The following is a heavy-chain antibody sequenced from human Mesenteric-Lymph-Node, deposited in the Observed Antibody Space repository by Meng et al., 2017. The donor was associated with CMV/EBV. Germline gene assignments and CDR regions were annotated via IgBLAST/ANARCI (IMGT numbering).Heavy chain of an antibody. CDR1: GFTFSSYA. J-gene: IGHJ1*01. V-gene: IGHV3-23*01. Sequence: GESLKISCAASGFTFSSYAMSWVRQAPGKGLEWVSAISGSGGSTYYADSVKGRFTISRDNSKNTLYLQMNSLRAEDTAVYYCAKEVTIFAVEYFQHWGQGTLVTVSS. D-gene: IGHD3-3*01. CDR2: ISGSGGST. CDR3: AKEVTIFAVEYFQH.